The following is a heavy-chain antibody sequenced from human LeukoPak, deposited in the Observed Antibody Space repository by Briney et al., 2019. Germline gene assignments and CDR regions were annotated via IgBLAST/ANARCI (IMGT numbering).Heavy chain of an antibody. J-gene: IGHJ4*02. CDR1: GGSISSYY. CDR3: ARHSGGSYSLIFGY. D-gene: IGHD1-26*01. V-gene: IGHV4-4*09. CDR2: IYTSGST. Sequence: SETLSLTCTVSGGSISSYYWSWIRQPPGRGLEWIGYIYTSGSTNYNPSLKSRVTISVDTSKNQFSLKLSSVTAADTAVYYCARHSGGSYSLIFGYWGQGTLVTVSS.